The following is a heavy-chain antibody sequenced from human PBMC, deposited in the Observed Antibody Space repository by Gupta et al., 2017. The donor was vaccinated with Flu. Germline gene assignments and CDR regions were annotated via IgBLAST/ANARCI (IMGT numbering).Heavy chain of an antibody. V-gene: IGHV3-33*01. J-gene: IGHJ3*02. D-gene: IGHD3-16*01. CDR3: AREIIGGAFDI. Sequence: QVQLLAAGGGVVPPGRSLRPACAASAFTFSTYAMHWVRQAPVKGLEWVAVIWYDGGNKYYADSVKGRFTISRDNSKNTLYLQMNSLRDEDTAVYYCAREIIGGAFDIWGQGAVVTVSS. CDR2: IWYDGGNK. CDR1: AFTFSTYA.